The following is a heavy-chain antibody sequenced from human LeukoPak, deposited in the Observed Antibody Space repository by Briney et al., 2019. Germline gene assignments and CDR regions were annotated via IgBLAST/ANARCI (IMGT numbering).Heavy chain of an antibody. V-gene: IGHV4-39*07. Sequence: PSETLSLTCTVSGGSISSSSYYWGWIRQPPGKGLEWIGSIYYSGSTYYNPSLKSRVTISVDTSKNQFSLKLSSVTAADTAVYYCARTPAITTGSRAFDYWGQGTLVTVSS. CDR2: IYYSGST. CDR3: ARTPAITTGSRAFDY. CDR1: GGSISSSSYY. D-gene: IGHD2-2*01. J-gene: IGHJ4*02.